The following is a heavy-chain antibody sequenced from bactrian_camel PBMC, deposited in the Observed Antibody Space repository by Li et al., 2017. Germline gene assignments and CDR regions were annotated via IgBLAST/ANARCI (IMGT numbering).Heavy chain of an antibody. CDR2: VHSDGNI. D-gene: IGHD2*01. CDR3: AADVSGSCGSDYDVPGWY. J-gene: IGHJ4*01. Sequence: HVQLVESGGGSVQPGGSLKLSCTATGLTFGDSDMGWYRQSPGNKCEMVATVHSDGNIYYQDIVKGRSTISRDNAKKSLSLQMTRLKPEDSAMYYCAADVSGSCGSDYDVPGWYWGQGTQVTVS. V-gene: IGHV3S55*01. CDR1: GLTFGDSD.